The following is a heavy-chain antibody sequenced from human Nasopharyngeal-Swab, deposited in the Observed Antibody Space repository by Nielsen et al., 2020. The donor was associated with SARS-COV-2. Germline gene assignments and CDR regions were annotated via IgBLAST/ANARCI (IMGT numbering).Heavy chain of an antibody. Sequence: GESLKISCAASGFTFSSYAMSWVRQAPGKGLEWVSAISGSGGSTYYADSVKGRFTISRDNSKTTLYLQMNSLSAEDTAVYYCASPPWFGEDASNYFDYWGQGTLVTVSS. CDR1: GFTFSSYA. CDR3: ASPPWFGEDASNYFDY. D-gene: IGHD3-10*01. CDR2: ISGSGGST. J-gene: IGHJ4*02. V-gene: IGHV3-23*01.